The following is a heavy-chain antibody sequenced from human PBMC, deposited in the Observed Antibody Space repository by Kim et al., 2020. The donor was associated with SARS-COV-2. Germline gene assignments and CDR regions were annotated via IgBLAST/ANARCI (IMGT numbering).Heavy chain of an antibody. CDR1: GGSISSSSYY. D-gene: IGHD2-2*01. CDR3: ARALGSSPSDAFDI. J-gene: IGHJ3*02. V-gene: IGHV4-39*07. CDR2: IYYGGTT. Sequence: SETLSLTCTVSGGSISSSSYYWGYIRQPPGKGLEWIGSIYYGGTTYYNPSLKSRVTISVDTSTNQFSLKLSSVTAADTAVYYCARALGSSPSDAFDIWGQGTMVTVSS.